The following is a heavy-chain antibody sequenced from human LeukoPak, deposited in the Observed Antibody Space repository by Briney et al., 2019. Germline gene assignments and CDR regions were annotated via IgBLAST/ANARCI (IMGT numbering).Heavy chain of an antibody. J-gene: IGHJ4*02. CDR1: GFTFSSYW. D-gene: IGHD1-26*01. CDR2: IKTDGGTT. V-gene: IGHV3-74*01. CDR3: ARVGSGSYHFDY. Sequence: GGSLRLSCAASGFTFSSYWMHWVRQAPGKGLVWVSRIKTDGGTTSYADSVKGRFTISRDNAKNTLYLQMNSLRAEDTAVYYCARVGSGSYHFDYWGQGTLVTVSS.